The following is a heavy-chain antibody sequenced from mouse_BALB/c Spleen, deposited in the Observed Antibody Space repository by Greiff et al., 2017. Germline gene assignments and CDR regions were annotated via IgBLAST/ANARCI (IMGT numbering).Heavy chain of an antibody. CDR1: GYAFTNYL. V-gene: IGHV1-54*01. Sequence: QVQLQQSGAELVRPGTSVKVSCKASGYAFTNYLIEWVKQRPGQGLEWIGVINPGSGGTNYNEKFKGKATLTADKSSSTAYMQLSSLTSDDSAVYFCAPGGDYGSRFAYWGQGTLVTVSA. CDR3: APGGDYGSRFAY. D-gene: IGHD1-1*01. J-gene: IGHJ3*01. CDR2: INPGSGGT.